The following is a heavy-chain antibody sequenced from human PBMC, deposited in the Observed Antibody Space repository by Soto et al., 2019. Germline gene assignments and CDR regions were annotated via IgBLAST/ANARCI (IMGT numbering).Heavy chain of an antibody. CDR3: ARHIRALFEY. V-gene: IGHV4-39*01. D-gene: IGHD1-20*01. J-gene: IGHJ4*02. Sequence: SETLSLTCTVSGGSVSSSTYYWGWLRQPPGKGLEWIGSIYYSGSAYYNPSLKSRVTISVDTSKNQFSLKLSSVTAPDTAVYYCARHIRALFEYWGQGTLVTVSS. CDR2: IYYSGSA. CDR1: GGSVSSSTYY.